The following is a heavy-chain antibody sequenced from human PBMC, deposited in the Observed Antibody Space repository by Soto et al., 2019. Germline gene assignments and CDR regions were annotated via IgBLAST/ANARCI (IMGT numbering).Heavy chain of an antibody. Sequence: SVKVSCKASGGTFSSYAISWVRQAPGQGLEWMGGIIPIFGTANYAQKFQGRVTITADKSTSTAYMELSSLRAGDTAVYYCARAVLLWFGELSTPDYWGQGTLVTVSS. CDR2: IIPIFGTA. CDR3: ARAVLLWFGELSTPDY. CDR1: GGTFSSYA. V-gene: IGHV1-69*06. J-gene: IGHJ4*02. D-gene: IGHD3-10*01.